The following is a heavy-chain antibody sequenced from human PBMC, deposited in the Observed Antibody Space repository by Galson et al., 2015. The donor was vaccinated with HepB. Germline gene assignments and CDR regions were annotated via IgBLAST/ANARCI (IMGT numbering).Heavy chain of an antibody. V-gene: IGHV1-18*01. CDR2: ISAYNGNT. CDR3: ARVYSGSGGSYYFDY. D-gene: IGHD1-26*01. J-gene: IGHJ4*02. Sequence: SVKVSCKASGYTFTSYGISWVRQAPGQGLEWMGWISAYNGNTIYAQKLQGRVTMTTDTSTSTAYMELRSLRSDDTAVYYCARVYSGSGGSYYFDYWGQGTLVTVSS. CDR1: GYTFTSYG.